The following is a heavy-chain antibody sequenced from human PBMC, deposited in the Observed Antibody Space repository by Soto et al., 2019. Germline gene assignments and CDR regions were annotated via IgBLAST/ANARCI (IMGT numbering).Heavy chain of an antibody. CDR1: GYTFTSYG. V-gene: IGHV1-18*01. CDR3: ARIGVGGIMSSSRLLGDY. Sequence: ASVKVSCKASGYTFTSYGISWVRQAPGQGLEWMGWISAYNGNTNYAQKLQGRVTMTTDTSTSTAYMELRSLRSDDTAVYYCARIGVGGIMSSSRLLGDYWGQGTLVTVSS. J-gene: IGHJ4*02. D-gene: IGHD6-6*01. CDR2: ISAYNGNT.